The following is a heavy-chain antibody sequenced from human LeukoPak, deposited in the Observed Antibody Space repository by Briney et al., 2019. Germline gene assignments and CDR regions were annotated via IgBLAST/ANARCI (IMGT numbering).Heavy chain of an antibody. D-gene: IGHD3-10*01. CDR2: VGFAADT. CDR1: GFTFNNYE. V-gene: IGHV3-13*01. CDR3: AREGRMGTADAFDV. Sequence: GGSLRLSCAASGFTFNNYEMHWVRQTAGKGLEWVSAVGFAADTFYAGSVKGRFSISRDNAESSLFLQMNSLRAGDTAVYYCAREGRMGTADAFDVWGQGTMVTVSS. J-gene: IGHJ3*01.